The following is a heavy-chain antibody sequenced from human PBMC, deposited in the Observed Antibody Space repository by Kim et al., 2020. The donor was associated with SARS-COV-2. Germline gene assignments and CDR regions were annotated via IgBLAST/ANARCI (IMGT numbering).Heavy chain of an antibody. J-gene: IGHJ4*02. D-gene: IGHD5-12*01. Sequence: SETLSLTCTVSGGPISSSSHHRGWIRQTPGKGLEWIGSMYYRGDTYYNPSLKSRVTLSVDTSNNQFSLRLRFVTAADTAVYYCARHVLGYSYDAAGYEDSWGQGTLVVVSS. CDR2: MYYRGDT. V-gene: IGHV4-39*01. CDR1: GGPISSSSHH. CDR3: ARHVLGYSYDAAGYEDS.